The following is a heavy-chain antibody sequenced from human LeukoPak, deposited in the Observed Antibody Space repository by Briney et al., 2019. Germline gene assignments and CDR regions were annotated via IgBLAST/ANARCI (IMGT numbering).Heavy chain of an antibody. J-gene: IGHJ4*02. CDR1: GFTFSSYA. CDR2: ISGSGGST. CDR3: AKDHRKHEIVVVISGYFDY. Sequence: GGSLRLSCAASGFTFSSYAMSWVRQAPGKWLEWVSAISGSGGSTYYADSVKGRFTISRDNSKNTLYLQMNSLRAEDTAVYYCAKDHRKHEIVVVISGYFDYWGQGTLVTVSS. D-gene: IGHD3-22*01. V-gene: IGHV3-23*01.